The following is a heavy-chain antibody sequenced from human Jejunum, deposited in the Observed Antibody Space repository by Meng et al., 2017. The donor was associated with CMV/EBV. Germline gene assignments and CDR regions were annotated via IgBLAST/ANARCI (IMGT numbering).Heavy chain of an antibody. D-gene: IGHD4-23*01. CDR2: ISDSGST. Sequence: QVQLQESGPGLVKPSQTLSLTCTVSGASISSGDYHWSWVRQTPGKGLEWIGYISDSGSTSYNPSLQSRVTISVDKSKNLFFLKVYSVAAADTALYYCARYGGNTPVPDAFDLWGQGTMVTVSS. CDR1: GASISSGDYH. CDR3: ARYGGNTPVPDAFDL. J-gene: IGHJ3*01. V-gene: IGHV4-30-4*01.